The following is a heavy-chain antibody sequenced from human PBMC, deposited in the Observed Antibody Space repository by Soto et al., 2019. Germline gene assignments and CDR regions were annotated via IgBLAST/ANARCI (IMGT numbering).Heavy chain of an antibody. J-gene: IGHJ3*02. CDR3: ARDLYYSSGRYFDHDAFDI. CDR1: GYRFTGYG. CDR2: INPKSGAT. Sequence: GASVKVSCKASGYRFTGYGLHWVRQAPGQGLQWRGWINPKSGATDYAQKFQGRVNITREMSTNTAYLVLSVLRSDDTAVYYCARDLYYSSGRYFDHDAFDIWGQVTVVTVSS. V-gene: IGHV1-2*02. D-gene: IGHD6-19*01.